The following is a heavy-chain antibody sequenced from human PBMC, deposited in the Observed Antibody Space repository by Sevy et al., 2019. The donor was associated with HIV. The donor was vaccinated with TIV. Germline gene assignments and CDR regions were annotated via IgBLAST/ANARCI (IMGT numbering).Heavy chain of an antibody. D-gene: IGHD5-18*01. CDR1: GFTVSTYA. Sequence: GGSLRLSCAASGFTVSTYAINWVRQAPGEGLEWVSAITGGGVSTYYANSVKGRFTTPRDNTKNVVYLQMNSLRAEDRAVYYCAAGDTSMVTDLDYWGQGTLVTVSS. J-gene: IGHJ4*02. V-gene: IGHV3-23*01. CDR3: AAGDTSMVTDLDY. CDR2: ITGGGVST.